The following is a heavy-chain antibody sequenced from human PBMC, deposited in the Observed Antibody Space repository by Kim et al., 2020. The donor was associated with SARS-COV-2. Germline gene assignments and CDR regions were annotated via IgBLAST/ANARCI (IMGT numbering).Heavy chain of an antibody. D-gene: IGHD1-26*01. J-gene: IGHJ4*02. CDR3: ASLIVGASTFDY. Sequence: YYNPSLRSRVTISVDTSKNQFSLKLSSVTAADTAVYYCASLIVGASTFDYWGQGTLVTVSS. V-gene: IGHV4-39*01.